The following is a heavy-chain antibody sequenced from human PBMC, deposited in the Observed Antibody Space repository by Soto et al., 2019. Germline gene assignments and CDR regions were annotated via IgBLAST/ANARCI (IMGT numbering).Heavy chain of an antibody. J-gene: IGHJ4*02. CDR1: GFTFSSYD. CDR3: ARGGYYSGSLYYFDY. D-gene: IGHD1-26*01. Sequence: EVQLVESGGGLVQPGGSLRLSCAASGFTFSSYDMHWVRQATGKGLEWVSAIGTAGDTYFPGSVKGRFTISRENAKNSLYRQMNSLRAGDTAVYYCARGGYYSGSLYYFDYWGQGTLVTVSS. V-gene: IGHV3-13*01. CDR2: IGTAGDT.